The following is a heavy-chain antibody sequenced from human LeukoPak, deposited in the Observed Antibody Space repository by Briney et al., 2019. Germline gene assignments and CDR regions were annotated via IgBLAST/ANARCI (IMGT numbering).Heavy chain of an antibody. Sequence: PGGSLRLSCAASLFTFGTYWMSWVRQAPGKGLEGVANINQDGSERYLADSVKGRFTISRNNAKKSLYLEMNSLRAGDTAVYYCARVMAARSFYFDHWGQGTLVTVSS. CDR3: ARVMAARSFYFDH. V-gene: IGHV3-7*01. J-gene: IGHJ4*02. CDR1: LFTFGTYW. CDR2: INQDGSER. D-gene: IGHD3-16*02.